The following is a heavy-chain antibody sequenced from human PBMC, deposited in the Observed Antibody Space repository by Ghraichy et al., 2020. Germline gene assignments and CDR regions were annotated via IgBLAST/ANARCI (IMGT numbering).Heavy chain of an antibody. Sequence: GGSLRLSCAASAFTFSTYWMTWVRQAPGKGLEWVANIKHDGSEKYYVDSVKGRFTISRDNAKNSLYLQMNSLRDEDTAVYYCARDPRYYGGWFDPWGQGTLVTVSS. CDR3: ARDPRYYGGWFDP. CDR1: AFTFSTYW. J-gene: IGHJ5*02. CDR2: IKHDGSEK. V-gene: IGHV3-7*01. D-gene: IGHD3-16*01.